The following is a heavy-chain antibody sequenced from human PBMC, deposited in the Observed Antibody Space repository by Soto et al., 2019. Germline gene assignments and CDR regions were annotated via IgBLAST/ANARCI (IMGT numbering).Heavy chain of an antibody. J-gene: IGHJ6*03. Sequence: GASVKVSCKASGYTFTSYDINWVRQATGQGLEWMGWMNPNSGNTGYAQKFQGRVTMTRNTSISTAYMELSSLRSEDTAVYYCARGPPYYDFWSGPMDVWGKGTTVTVSS. CDR1: GYTFTSYD. V-gene: IGHV1-8*01. CDR3: ARGPPYYDFWSGPMDV. D-gene: IGHD3-3*01. CDR2: MNPNSGNT.